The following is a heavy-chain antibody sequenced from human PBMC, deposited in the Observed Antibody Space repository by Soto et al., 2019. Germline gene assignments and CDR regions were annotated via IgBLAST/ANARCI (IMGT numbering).Heavy chain of an antibody. V-gene: IGHV4-38-2*02. CDR3: ARDSSGYYWFDP. J-gene: IGHJ5*02. Sequence: SETLSLTCAVSGFSISSCYFWGWIRQPPGKGPEWLGSIYHSGTTYYNPSVKGRVTISVDTSKNQFSLKMSSVTAADTAVYYCARDSSGYYWFDPWGQGTLVTVSS. D-gene: IGHD3-22*01. CDR2: IYHSGTT. CDR1: GFSISSCYF.